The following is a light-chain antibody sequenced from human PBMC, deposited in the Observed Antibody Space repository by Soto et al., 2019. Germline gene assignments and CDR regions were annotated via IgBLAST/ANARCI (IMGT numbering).Light chain of an antibody. Sequence: EIVMTQSPATLSVSPGERATLSCRASQSVSSNLAWYQQKPGQAPRLLIYDASIRATGIPARFRGSGSGTDFTLSISSLESEDVAVYYCQQRSDWPPITFGQGTRLEIK. CDR3: QQRSDWPPIT. V-gene: IGKV3-11*01. CDR2: DAS. CDR1: QSVSSN. J-gene: IGKJ5*01.